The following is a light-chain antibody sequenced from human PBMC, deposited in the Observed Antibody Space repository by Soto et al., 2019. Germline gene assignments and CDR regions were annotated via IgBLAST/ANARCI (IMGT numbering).Light chain of an antibody. V-gene: IGLV2-8*01. J-gene: IGLJ2*01. Sequence: QSALTQPPSASGSPGQSVTISCTGTSSDVGAYNYVSWHQQHPGKAPKVLIYEVSKRPSGVSDRFSGSKSGDTASLTVSGLQAEDEADYCCSSYAGMRAVFGGGTKLTVL. CDR3: SSYAGMRAV. CDR2: EVS. CDR1: SSDVGAYNY.